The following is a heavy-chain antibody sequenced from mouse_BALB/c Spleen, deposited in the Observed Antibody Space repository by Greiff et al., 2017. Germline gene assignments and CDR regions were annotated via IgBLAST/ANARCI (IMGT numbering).Heavy chain of an antibody. J-gene: IGHJ3*01. CDR1: GFTFSSYY. D-gene: IGHD2-4*01. V-gene: IGHV5-6-2*01. Sequence: EVKLVESGGGLVKLGGSLKLSCAASGFTFSSYYMSWVRQTPEKRLELVAAINSNGGSTYYPDTVKGRFTISRDNAKNTLYLQMSSLKSEDTALYYCARHDDYDVGAWFAYWGQGTLVTVSA. CDR3: ARHDDYDVGAWFAY. CDR2: INSNGGST.